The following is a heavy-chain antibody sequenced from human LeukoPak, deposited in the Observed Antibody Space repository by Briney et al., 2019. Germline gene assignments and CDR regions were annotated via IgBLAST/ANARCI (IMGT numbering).Heavy chain of an antibody. Sequence: ASVKVSCKTSGYTFITYYMHWLRQAPGQGLEWMGRINSNTGDTNYAQNFQGRVTMARDTSISTAYMELSRLMSDDTAVYYCAREGGHGYNFPDFDYWGQGTLVTVSS. CDR2: INSNTGDT. CDR3: AREGGHGYNFPDFDY. V-gene: IGHV1-2*06. CDR1: GYTFITYY. D-gene: IGHD5-24*01. J-gene: IGHJ4*02.